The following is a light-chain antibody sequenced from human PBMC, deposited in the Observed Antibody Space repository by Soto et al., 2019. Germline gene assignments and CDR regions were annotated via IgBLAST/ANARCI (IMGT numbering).Light chain of an antibody. CDR1: QSISSGY. CDR2: GAS. CDR3: QQYGSSYRYT. J-gene: IGKJ2*01. Sequence: EIVLTQSPGTLSLSPGKRATLSCRASQSISSGYLTWYQQKPGQAPRLLIYGASSRATGIPDRFTGSGSGTDFTLTISRLEPEDFAVYYCQQYGSSYRYTFGQGTKLELK. V-gene: IGKV3-20*01.